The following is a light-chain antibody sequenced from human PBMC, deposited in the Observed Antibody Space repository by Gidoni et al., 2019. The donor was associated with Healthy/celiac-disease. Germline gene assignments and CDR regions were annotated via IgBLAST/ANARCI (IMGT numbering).Light chain of an antibody. Sequence: DIQMTQSPSSLSASVGDRVTITCRASQSINSFLNWYQQKPGKAPKLLIYAASSLQSGVPSRFSGRGSGTDFTLTIRSLQPEDFATYYCQQSYSSLTFGPGTKVEIK. CDR2: AAS. J-gene: IGKJ3*01. V-gene: IGKV1-39*01. CDR1: QSINSF. CDR3: QQSYSSLT.